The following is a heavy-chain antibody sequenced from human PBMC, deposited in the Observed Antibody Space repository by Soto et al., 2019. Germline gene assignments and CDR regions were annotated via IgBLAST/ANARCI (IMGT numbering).Heavy chain of an antibody. J-gene: IGHJ5*02. CDR3: ARAGSSWYSNWFAP. CDR1: GWSFSGYY. V-gene: IGHV4-34*01. CDR2: INHSGST. D-gene: IGHD6-13*01. Sequence: PSETLSLACAVYGWSFSGYYWSWIRQPPGKGLEWIGEINHSGSTNYNPSLKSRVTISVDTSKNQFSLKLSSVTAADTAVYYCARAGSSWYSNWFAPWGQGTLVTVSS.